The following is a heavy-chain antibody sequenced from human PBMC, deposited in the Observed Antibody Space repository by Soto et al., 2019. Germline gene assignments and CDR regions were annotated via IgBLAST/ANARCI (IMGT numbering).Heavy chain of an antibody. Sequence: EGQLVDSGGGLVKAGGSLRLSCAASGFTFSSYTMNWVRQAPGKGLEWVSSISSSNFYLEYTDSVRGRFTSSRDNAENSLFLQMNSLRAEDTAVYFCARSRLNGYYFDYWGQGIVVTVSS. CDR2: ISSSNFYL. CDR1: GFTFSSYT. J-gene: IGHJ4*02. D-gene: IGHD5-12*01. CDR3: ARSRLNGYYFDY. V-gene: IGHV3-21*01.